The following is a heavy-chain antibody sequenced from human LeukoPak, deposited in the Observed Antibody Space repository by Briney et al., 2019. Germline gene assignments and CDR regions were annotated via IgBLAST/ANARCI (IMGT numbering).Heavy chain of an antibody. J-gene: IGHJ4*02. CDR1: GGTFSSYA. V-gene: IGHV1-69*05. CDR3: ARGGGCSSTSCYP. CDR2: IIPIFGTA. Sequence: SVKVSYKASGGTFSSYAISWVRQAPGQGLEWMGGIIPIFGTANYAQKFQGRVTITTDESTSTAYMELSSLRSEDTAVYYCARGGGCSSTSCYPWGQGTLVTVSS. D-gene: IGHD2-2*01.